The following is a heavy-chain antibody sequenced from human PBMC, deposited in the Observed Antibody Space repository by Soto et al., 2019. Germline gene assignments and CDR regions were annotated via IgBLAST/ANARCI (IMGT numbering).Heavy chain of an antibody. J-gene: IGHJ4*02. D-gene: IGHD6-13*01. CDR1: GGSFSGYY. CDR3: ARKCSRSFRDY. Sequence: QVQLQQWGAGLLKPSETLSLTCAVYGGSFSGYYWSWIRQPPGKGLEWIGEINHSGSTNYNPSLKRRVTISVDTPKNQFSLKLCSVTAADTAVYYCARKCSRSFRDYWGQGTLVTVSS. CDR2: INHSGST. V-gene: IGHV4-34*01.